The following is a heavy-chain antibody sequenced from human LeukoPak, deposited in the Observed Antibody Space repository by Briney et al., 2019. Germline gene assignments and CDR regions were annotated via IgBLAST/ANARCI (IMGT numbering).Heavy chain of an antibody. CDR3: AKDRPGGPPLL. D-gene: IGHD4-23*01. CDR2: IYSGGNI. V-gene: IGHV3-66*01. Sequence: PGGSLRLSYAASGFTVSSNYMSWVRQAPGKGLEWVSVIYSGGNIYYADSVKGRFTISRDNSKNMLYLQMNSLRAEDTAVYYCAKDRPGGPPLLWGQGTMVTVAS. CDR1: GFTVSSNY. J-gene: IGHJ3*01.